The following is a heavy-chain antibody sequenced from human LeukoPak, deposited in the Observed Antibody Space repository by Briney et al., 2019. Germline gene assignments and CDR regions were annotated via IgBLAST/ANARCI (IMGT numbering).Heavy chain of an antibody. CDR2: ISWNSGSI. J-gene: IGHJ4*02. CDR3: ARTPTFGGVIVIPYYFDY. D-gene: IGHD3-16*02. CDR1: GFTFDDYA. V-gene: IGHV3-9*01. Sequence: PGGSLRLSCAASGFTFDDYAMHWVRQAPGKGLEWVSGISWNSGSIGYADSVKGRFPISRDNAKNSLYLQMNSLRAEDTALYYCARTPTFGGVIVIPYYFDYWGQGTLVTVSS.